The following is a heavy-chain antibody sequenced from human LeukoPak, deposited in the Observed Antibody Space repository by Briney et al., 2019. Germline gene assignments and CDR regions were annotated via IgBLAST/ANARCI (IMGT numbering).Heavy chain of an antibody. CDR1: GGTFSSYA. J-gene: IGHJ4*02. D-gene: IGHD2-15*01. Sequence: SVKVSCKASGGTFSSYAISWVRQAPGQGLEWMGGIIPIFGTANYAQKFQGRVTITADKSTSTAYMGLSSLRSEDTAVYYCARARGYCSGGSCYYYFDYWGQGTLVTVSS. CDR3: ARARGYCSGGSCYYYFDY. CDR2: IIPIFGTA. V-gene: IGHV1-69*06.